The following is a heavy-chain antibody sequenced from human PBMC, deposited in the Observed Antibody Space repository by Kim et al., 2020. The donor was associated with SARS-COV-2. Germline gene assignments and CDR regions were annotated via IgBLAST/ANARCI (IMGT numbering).Heavy chain of an antibody. Sequence: GGSLRLSCAASGFTFSSYSMNWVRQAPGKGLEWVSYISSSSTIYYADSVKGRFTISRDNAKNSLYLQMNSLRAEDTAVYYCARDVAVAGYYYGMDVWGQGTTVTVSS. D-gene: IGHD6-19*01. CDR3: ARDVAVAGYYYGMDV. J-gene: IGHJ6*02. CDR2: ISSSSTI. CDR1: GFTFSSYS. V-gene: IGHV3-48*04.